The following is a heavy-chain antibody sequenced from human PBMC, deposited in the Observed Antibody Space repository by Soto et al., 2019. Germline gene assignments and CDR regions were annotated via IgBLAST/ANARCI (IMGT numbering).Heavy chain of an antibody. V-gene: IGHV1-46*01. CDR1: GYTFTSYY. J-gene: IGHJ6*02. CDR2: INPSGGST. Sequence: ASVKVSCKASGYTFTSYYMHWVRQAPGQGLEWMGIINPSGGSTSYAQKFQGRVTMTRDTSTSTVYMELSSLRSEDTAVYYCAKERGVSGSYSNYYYGMDVWGQGTTVTVSS. D-gene: IGHD1-26*01. CDR3: AKERGVSGSYSNYYYGMDV.